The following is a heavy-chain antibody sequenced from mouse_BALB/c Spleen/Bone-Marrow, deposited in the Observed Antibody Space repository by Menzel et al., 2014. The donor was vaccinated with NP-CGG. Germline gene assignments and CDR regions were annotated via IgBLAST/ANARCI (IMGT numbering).Heavy chain of an antibody. CDR3: ARIGRARGYAMDY. D-gene: IGHD3-3*01. CDR1: GITFRNFG. CDR2: ISSGSSPI. J-gene: IGHJ4*01. Sequence: EVKVVESGGGLVQPGGSRKLSCAASGITFRNFGMHWVRRAPEKGLEWVAYISSGSSPIYYADTLKGRFTISRDNPKNTLFLQMTSLRSEDTAMYYCARIGRARGYAMDYWGQGTSVTVSS. V-gene: IGHV5-17*02.